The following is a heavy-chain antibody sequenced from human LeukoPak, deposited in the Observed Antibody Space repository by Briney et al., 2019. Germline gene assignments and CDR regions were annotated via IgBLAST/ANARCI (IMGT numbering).Heavy chain of an antibody. CDR3: ARGSYSSGWSY. D-gene: IGHD6-19*01. CDR2: ISGSGGST. V-gene: IGHV3-23*01. J-gene: IGHJ4*02. Sequence: GGSLRLSCAASGFGFTNYAMSWVRQAPGKGLEWVSGISGSGGSTYYADSVKGRFTISRDNSKNTLYLQMNSLRAEDTAVYYCARGSYSSGWSYWGQGTLVTVSS. CDR1: GFGFTNYA.